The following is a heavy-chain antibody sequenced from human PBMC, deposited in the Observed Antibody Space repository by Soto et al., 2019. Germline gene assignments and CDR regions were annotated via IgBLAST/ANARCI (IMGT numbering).Heavy chain of an antibody. CDR2: IYYSGST. CDR3: ARVDWSNWFDP. J-gene: IGHJ5*02. V-gene: IGHV4-59*06. CDR1: GGSISSYY. D-gene: IGHD3-9*01. Sequence: PSETLSLTCTVSGGSISSYYWSWIRQPAGKGLEWIGYIYYSGSTYYNPSLKSRVTISVDTSKSQFSLKLSSVTAADTAVYYCARVDWSNWFDPWGQGTLVTVSS.